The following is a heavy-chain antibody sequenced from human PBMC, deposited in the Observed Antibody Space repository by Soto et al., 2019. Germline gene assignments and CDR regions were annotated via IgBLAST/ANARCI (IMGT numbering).Heavy chain of an antibody. CDR3: VVAATNLAEYFQH. Sequence: SVKVSCKASGGTFSSYTISWVRQAPGQGLEWMGRIIPILGIANYAQKFQGRVTITADKSTSTAYMELSSLRSEDTAVYYCVVAATNLAEYFQHWGQGTLVTVSS. V-gene: IGHV1-69*02. J-gene: IGHJ1*01. CDR2: IIPILGIA. CDR1: GGTFSSYT. D-gene: IGHD2-15*01.